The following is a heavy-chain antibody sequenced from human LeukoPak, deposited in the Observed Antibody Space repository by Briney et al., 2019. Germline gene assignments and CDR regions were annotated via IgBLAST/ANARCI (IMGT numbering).Heavy chain of an antibody. CDR2: IFRGGST. Sequence: SETLSLTCAVSGYSISIAYYWGWIRQPPGKGLEWIGRIFRGGSTSYNPSLMSRLTMSMGTSKNQFSLQLTSVTAADTAVYYCARYDSRGSGSTQLEYWGQGILVTISS. V-gene: IGHV4-38-2*01. D-gene: IGHD3-3*01. CDR3: ARYDSRGSGSTQLEY. J-gene: IGHJ4*02. CDR1: GYSISIAYY.